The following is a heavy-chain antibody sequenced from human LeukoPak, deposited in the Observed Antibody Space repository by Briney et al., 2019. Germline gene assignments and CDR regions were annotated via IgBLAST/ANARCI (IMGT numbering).Heavy chain of an antibody. J-gene: IGHJ4*02. V-gene: IGHV3-21*01. CDR3: AREGRGGGFDY. Sequence: RGSLRLSCAASGFTFSSYSMNWVRQAPGKGLEWVSSISSSSSYIYYADSVKGRFTISRDNAKNSLYLQMNSLRAEDTAVYYCAREGRGGGFDYWGQGTLVTVSS. D-gene: IGHD3-16*01. CDR1: GFTFSSYS. CDR2: ISSSSSYI.